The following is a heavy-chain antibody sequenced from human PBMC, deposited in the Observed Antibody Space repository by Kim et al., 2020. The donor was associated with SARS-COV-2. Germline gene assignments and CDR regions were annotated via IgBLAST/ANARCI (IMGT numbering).Heavy chain of an antibody. CDR2: IDPSDSYT. V-gene: IGHV5-10-1*01. J-gene: IGHJ4*02. CDR3: ASQYCSGTSYRFDY. Sequence: GESLKISCKDSGYSFTTYWISWVRQMPGKGLEWMGRIDPSDSYTNYSPSFQGHVTISADKSISTAYLQWSSLKASDTAMYYCASQYCSGTSYRFDYWGQGTLVTVSS. D-gene: IGHD2-2*01. CDR1: GYSFTTYW.